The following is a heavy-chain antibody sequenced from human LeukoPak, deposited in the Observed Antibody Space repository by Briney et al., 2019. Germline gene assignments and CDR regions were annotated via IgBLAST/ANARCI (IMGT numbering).Heavy chain of an antibody. J-gene: IGHJ5*02. CDR2: IYTSGST. D-gene: IGHD5-12*01. Sequence: SETLSLTCTVSGGSISSGSYYWSWIRQPAGKGLEWIGRIYTSGSTNYNPSLKSRVTISVDTSKNQFSLKLSSVTAADTAVYYCARGYSGYDFVWFDPWGQGTLVTVSS. CDR3: ARGYSGYDFVWFDP. CDR1: GGSISSGSYY. V-gene: IGHV4-61*02.